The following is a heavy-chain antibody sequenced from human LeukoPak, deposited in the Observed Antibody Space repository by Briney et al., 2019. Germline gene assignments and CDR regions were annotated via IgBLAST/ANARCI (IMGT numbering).Heavy chain of an antibody. CDR1: GFTFNGYA. D-gene: IGHD3-22*01. CDR2: ISWNSGRI. CDR3: AKAPSGDSSGYYTDAFDI. J-gene: IGHJ3*02. V-gene: IGHV3-9*01. Sequence: PGGSLRLSCAASGFTFNGYAMHWVRQAPGKGLEWVSGISWNSGRIGYADSVKGRFTISRYNAKNSLYLQMNSLRAEDTAFYYCAKAPSGDSSGYYTDAFDIWGQGTMVTVSS.